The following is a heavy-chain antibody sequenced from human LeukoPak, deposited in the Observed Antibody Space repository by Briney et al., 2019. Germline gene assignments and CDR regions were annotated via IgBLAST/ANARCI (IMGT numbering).Heavy chain of an antibody. J-gene: IGHJ4*01. V-gene: IGHV4-59*12. CDR2: IYYSGST. D-gene: IGHD3-22*01. Sequence: SETLSLTCTVSGGSISSYYWSWIRQPPGKGLEWIGYIYYSGSTNYNPSLKSRVTISVDTSKNHFSLKLSSVTAADTAVYYCARPYDSSTYYYAYWGHGILVTVSS. CDR1: GGSISSYY. CDR3: ARPYDSSTYYYAY.